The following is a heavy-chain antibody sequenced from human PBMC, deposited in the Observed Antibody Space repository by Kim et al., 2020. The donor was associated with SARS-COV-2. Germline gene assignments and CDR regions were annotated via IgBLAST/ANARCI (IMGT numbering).Heavy chain of an antibody. CDR3: ARGPPTIYGGNEGGFDY. D-gene: IGHD4-17*01. V-gene: IGHV4-34*01. J-gene: IGHJ4*02. Sequence: SETLSLTCAVYGGSFSGYYWSWIRQPPGKGLEWIGEINHSGSTNYNPSLKSRVTISVDTSKNQFSLKLSSVTAADTAVYYCARGPPTIYGGNEGGFDYWGQGTLVTVSS. CDR1: GGSFSGYY. CDR2: INHSGST.